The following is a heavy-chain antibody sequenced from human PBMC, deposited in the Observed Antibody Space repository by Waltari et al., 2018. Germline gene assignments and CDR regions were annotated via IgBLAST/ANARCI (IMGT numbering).Heavy chain of an antibody. V-gene: IGHV4-39*01. CDR1: GGSISSSSYY. CDR2: IYYSGST. Sequence: QLQLQESGPGLVKPSETLSLTCTVSGGSISSSSYYWGWIRPPPGKGLGWIGSIYYSGSTYYNPSLKSRVTISVDTSKNQFSLKLSSVTAADTAVYYCARLYCSSTSCYNGAFDIWGQGTMVTVSS. J-gene: IGHJ3*02. D-gene: IGHD2-2*02. CDR3: ARLYCSSTSCYNGAFDI.